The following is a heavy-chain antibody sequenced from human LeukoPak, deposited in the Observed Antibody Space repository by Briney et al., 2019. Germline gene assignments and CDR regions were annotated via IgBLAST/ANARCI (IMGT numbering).Heavy chain of an antibody. CDR2: IYPGDSDT. D-gene: IGHD3-10*01. Sequence: GESLKISCKGSGYSFTSYWIGWVRQMPGKGLEWMGIIYPGDSDTRYSPSFQGQVTISADKSISTAYLQWSSLKASDTAMYYCARPPQSPGRGLIIQLDYWGQGTLVTVSS. V-gene: IGHV5-51*01. CDR1: GYSFTSYW. CDR3: ARPPQSPGRGLIIQLDY. J-gene: IGHJ4*02.